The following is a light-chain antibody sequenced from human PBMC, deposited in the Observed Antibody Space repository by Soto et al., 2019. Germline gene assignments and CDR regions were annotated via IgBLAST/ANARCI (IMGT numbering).Light chain of an antibody. V-gene: IGKV3-20*01. CDR2: DTS. CDR1: QTVNNY. Sequence: LTQSPATLSVSPGGRTILSCRASQTVNNYLAWYQQKPGQAPRLLIYDTSKRAPGVPARFIGSGSGTDFTLTISRLEPEDFAVYYCQQYGSSPWTFGQGTKVDIK. CDR3: QQYGSSPWT. J-gene: IGKJ1*01.